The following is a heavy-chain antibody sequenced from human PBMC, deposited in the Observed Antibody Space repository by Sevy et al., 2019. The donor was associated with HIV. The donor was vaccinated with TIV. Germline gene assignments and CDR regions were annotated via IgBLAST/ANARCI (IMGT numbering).Heavy chain of an antibody. J-gene: IGHJ4*02. D-gene: IGHD5-18*01. CDR3: ARVRYAYGFTIFFAY. CDR2: YSGST. Sequence: SETLSLTCSVSGGSISSYYWSWIRQPPGKGLEWIDYSGSTSYNSSLKSRVCISVDRSKNQFSLKLRSVTAADTAIYYCARVRYAYGFTIFFAYWGQGILVTVSS. V-gene: IGHV4-59*01. CDR1: GGSISSYY.